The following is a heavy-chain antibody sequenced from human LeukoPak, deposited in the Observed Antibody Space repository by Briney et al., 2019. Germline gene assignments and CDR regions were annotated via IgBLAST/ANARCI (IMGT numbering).Heavy chain of an antibody. V-gene: IGHV3-15*01. CDR2: IKSKTDGGTT. CDR3: TTDREAAGPDY. J-gene: IGHJ4*02. Sequence: GGSLRLSCAASGITFINAWMSWVRQAPGKGLEWVGRIKSKTDGGTTDYAAPVKGRFTISRDDSKNTLYLQMNSLKTEDTAVYYCTTDREAAGPDYWGQGTLVTVSS. CDR1: GITFINAW. D-gene: IGHD6-25*01.